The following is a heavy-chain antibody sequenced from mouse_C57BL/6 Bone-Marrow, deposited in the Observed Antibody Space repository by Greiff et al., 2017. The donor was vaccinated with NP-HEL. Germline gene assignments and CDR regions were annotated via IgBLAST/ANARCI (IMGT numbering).Heavy chain of an antibody. Sequence: EVQLQESGPGLVKPSQSLSLTCSVTGYSITSGYYWNWIRQFPGNKLEWMGYISYDGSNNYNPSLKNRISITRDTSKNQFFLKLNSVTTEDTATYYCARQANFDYWGQGTTLTVSS. CDR3: ARQANFDY. D-gene: IGHD1-1*01. J-gene: IGHJ2*01. CDR2: ISYDGSN. V-gene: IGHV3-6*01. CDR1: GYSITSGYY.